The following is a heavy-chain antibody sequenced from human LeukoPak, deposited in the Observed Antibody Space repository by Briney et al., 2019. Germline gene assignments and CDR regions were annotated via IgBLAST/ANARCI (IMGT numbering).Heavy chain of an antibody. CDR3: AKDYYDILTGQPLSFDY. J-gene: IGHJ4*02. CDR1: AFTFSSYA. Sequence: GGSLRLSCAASAFTFSSYAMSWVRQAPGKGLEWVSGISGSGGSAFYADTVKGRLIISRDNSKSMLYLHMNSLRAEDTAVYYCAKDYYDILTGQPLSFDYWGQGTLVTVSS. V-gene: IGHV3-23*01. D-gene: IGHD3-9*01. CDR2: ISGSGGSA.